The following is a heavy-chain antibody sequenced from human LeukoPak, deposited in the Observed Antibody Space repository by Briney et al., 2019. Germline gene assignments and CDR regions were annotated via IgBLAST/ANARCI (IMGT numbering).Heavy chain of an antibody. D-gene: IGHD6-19*01. CDR3: ATQHYSSGRYYFDS. CDR2: ISSSGSTI. CDR1: GFTFSNYE. Sequence: GGSLRLSCAASGFTFSNYEMNWVRQAPGKGLEWVSYISSSGSTIYYADSVKGRFTISRDNAMNSLYLQMTSVRAEDTAVYYCATQHYSSGRYYFDSWGQGTLVTVSS. J-gene: IGHJ4*02. V-gene: IGHV3-48*03.